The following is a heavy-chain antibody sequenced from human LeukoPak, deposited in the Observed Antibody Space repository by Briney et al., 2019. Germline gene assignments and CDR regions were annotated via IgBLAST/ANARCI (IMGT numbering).Heavy chain of an antibody. J-gene: IGHJ4*02. CDR2: ISSRGSYI. Sequence: PGGSLRFSCAASGFTFSNYNINWVRQAPGKGLEWVSSISSRGSYIYYAGSVKGRFAISADNAMNSPYLQMNSLRAEDTAVYYCAGGYSSSWYDLYYFDYWGQGTLVTVSS. D-gene: IGHD6-13*01. CDR1: GFTFSNYN. CDR3: AGGYSSSWYDLYYFDY. V-gene: IGHV3-21*01.